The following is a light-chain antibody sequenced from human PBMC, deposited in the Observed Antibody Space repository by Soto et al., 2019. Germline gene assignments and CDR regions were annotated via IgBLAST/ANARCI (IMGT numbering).Light chain of an antibody. V-gene: IGKV3-20*01. CDR3: QQYGRSPGLLT. CDR2: DAS. J-gene: IGKJ3*01. Sequence: EIVLTQSPDTLSLSPGERVTLSCRASQSVTNSYLAWYQQKPGQAPRLLIYDASTRATGIPDRFSGSGSGTAFTLTISRLEPEDFAVYYCQQYGRSPGLLTFGPGTKVDIK. CDR1: QSVTNSY.